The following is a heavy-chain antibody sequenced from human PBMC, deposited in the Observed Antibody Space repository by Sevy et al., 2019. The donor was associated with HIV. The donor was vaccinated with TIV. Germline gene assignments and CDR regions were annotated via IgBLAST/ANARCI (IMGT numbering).Heavy chain of an antibody. V-gene: IGHV4-59*08. CDR2: IYYNGHI. CDR3: AGENAWGRGYS. D-gene: IGHD1-26*01. J-gene: IGHJ4*02. Sequence: SETLSLTCTVSGGSITSNYWNWIRQPPGKGLEWIANIYYNGHINYNPSLKSRVTLSLDTSKNQFSLRLSSVTAADTAMYYCAGENAWGRGYSWGQGTLVTVSS. CDR1: GGSITSNY.